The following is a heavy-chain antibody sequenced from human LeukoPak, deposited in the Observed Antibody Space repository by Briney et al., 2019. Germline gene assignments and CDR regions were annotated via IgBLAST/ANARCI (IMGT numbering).Heavy chain of an antibody. D-gene: IGHD2-15*01. V-gene: IGHV3-23*01. CDR1: GFTFSSFG. J-gene: IGHJ4*02. CDR3: ARGGRCSGDNCYATLYDY. Sequence: GGSLRLSCAASGFTFSSFGMSWVRQAPGKGLEWVSAISSTGGTAYYADSVKGRFTISRDNSKNTLYLQMNSLRPEDTAIYYRARGGRCSGDNCYATLYDYWGQGTVVTVSS. CDR2: ISSTGGTA.